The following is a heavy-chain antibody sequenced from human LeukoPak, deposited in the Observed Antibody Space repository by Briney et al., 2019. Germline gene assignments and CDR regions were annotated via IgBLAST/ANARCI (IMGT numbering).Heavy chain of an antibody. CDR1: GFTFNNAW. V-gene: IGHV3-15*01. CDR3: TTYDFWRGLPMY. CDR2: IKSKSGGETT. Sequence: KPGGSLRLSCAASGFTFNNAWMSWVRQAPGKGLEWIGRIKSKSGGETTDYAAPVKGRFTISRDDSKDTLYLQMNNLESEDTGVYHCTTYDFWRGLPMYWGQGTLVTVSS. D-gene: IGHD3-3*01. J-gene: IGHJ4*02.